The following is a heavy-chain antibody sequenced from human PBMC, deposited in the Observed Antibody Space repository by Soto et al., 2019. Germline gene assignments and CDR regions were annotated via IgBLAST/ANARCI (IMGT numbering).Heavy chain of an antibody. CDR2: INHSGST. D-gene: IGHD3-22*01. CDR1: GGSFSGYY. CDR3: ARQSDYYDSSGSFDY. V-gene: IGHV4-34*01. J-gene: IGHJ4*02. Sequence: SETLSLTCTVYGGSFSGYYWSWIRQPPGKGLEWIGEINHSGSTNYNPSLKSRVTISVDTSKNQFSLELSSVTAADTAVYYCARQSDYYDSSGSFDYWGQGTLVTVSS.